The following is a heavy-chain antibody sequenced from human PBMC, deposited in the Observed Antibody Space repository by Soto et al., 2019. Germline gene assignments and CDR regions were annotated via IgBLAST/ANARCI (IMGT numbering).Heavy chain of an antibody. CDR1: GFSVTNNY. Sequence: EVQVVESGGGLVQPGGSLRLSCAASGFSVTNNYMNWVRQAPGKGLEWVSIIDIGGNTYYADSVKDRFTISRDNSRNTXNLHMDRLRAEDTAVYYCARGRGSTGYLGREHYFDYWGQGTLVTVSP. CDR3: ARGRGSTGYLGREHYFDY. V-gene: IGHV3-66*01. D-gene: IGHD2-2*01. J-gene: IGHJ4*02. CDR2: IDIGGNT.